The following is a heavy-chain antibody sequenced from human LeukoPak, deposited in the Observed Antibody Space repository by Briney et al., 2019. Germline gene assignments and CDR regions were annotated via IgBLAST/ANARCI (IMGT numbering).Heavy chain of an antibody. CDR1: GFTFTSYW. J-gene: IGHJ3*02. Sequence: GGSLRLSCAASGFTFTSYWMHWVRQAPGKGLAWVSRVKGDGTSTIYGDSVKGRFTISRDNAKNTVYLQMNSLRSDDTAVYYCATGLINAYEIWGQGTMLTVSS. CDR3: ATGLINAYEI. D-gene: IGHD3-16*01. V-gene: IGHV3-74*01. CDR2: VKGDGTST.